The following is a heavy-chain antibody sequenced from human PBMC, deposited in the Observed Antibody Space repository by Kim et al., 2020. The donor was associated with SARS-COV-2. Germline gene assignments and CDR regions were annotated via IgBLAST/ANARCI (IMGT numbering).Heavy chain of an antibody. Sequence: NPSLKSRVTISIDTSKKQFSLGLSSVTAADTAVYYCARLQYYDSTGYFAYWGQGTLVSVSS. J-gene: IGHJ4*02. V-gene: IGHV4-59*01. CDR3: ARLQYYDSTGYFAY. D-gene: IGHD3-22*01.